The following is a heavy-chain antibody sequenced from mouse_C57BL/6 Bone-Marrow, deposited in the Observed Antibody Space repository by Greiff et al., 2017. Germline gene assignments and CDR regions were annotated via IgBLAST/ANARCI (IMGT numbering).Heavy chain of an antibody. Sequence: LQQPGAELVRPGSSVKLSCKASGYTFTSYWMHWVKQRPIQGLEWIGNIDPSDSETHYNQKFKDKATLTVDKSSSTAYMQLSSLTSEDSAVYYCAREYYGSSSWYFDVWGTGTTVTVSS. J-gene: IGHJ1*03. CDR2: IDPSDSET. V-gene: IGHV1-52*01. CDR1: GYTFTSYW. D-gene: IGHD1-1*01. CDR3: AREYYGSSSWYFDV.